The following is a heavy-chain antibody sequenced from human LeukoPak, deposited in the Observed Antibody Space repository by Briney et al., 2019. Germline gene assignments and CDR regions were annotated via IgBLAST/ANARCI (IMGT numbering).Heavy chain of an antibody. D-gene: IGHD3-22*01. J-gene: IGHJ3*02. Sequence: SETLFLTCTVSGGSISSYYWSWIRQPPGKGLEWIGYIYYSGSTNYNPSLKSRVTISVDTSKNQFSLKLSSVTAADTAVYYCARYSPYYDSSGYAFDIWGQGTMVTVSS. CDR1: GGSISSYY. CDR3: ARYSPYYDSSGYAFDI. V-gene: IGHV4-59*01. CDR2: IYYSGST.